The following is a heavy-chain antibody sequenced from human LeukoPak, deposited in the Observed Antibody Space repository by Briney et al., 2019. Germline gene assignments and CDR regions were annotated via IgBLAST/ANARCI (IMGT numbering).Heavy chain of an antibody. CDR3: ARDRYCGGDCYSDY. D-gene: IGHD2-21*02. CDR1: GFTFSSYL. Sequence: GGSLRLSCAASGFTFSSYLMSWVRQAPGKGLEWVANIKQDGSEKYYVDSVKGRFTISRDNAKNSLYLQMNSLRAEDTAVYYCARDRYCGGDCYSDYWGQGTLVTVSS. CDR2: IKQDGSEK. V-gene: IGHV3-7*01. J-gene: IGHJ4*02.